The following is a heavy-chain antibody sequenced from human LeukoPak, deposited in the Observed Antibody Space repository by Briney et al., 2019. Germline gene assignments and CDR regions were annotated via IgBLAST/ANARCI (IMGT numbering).Heavy chain of an antibody. D-gene: IGHD3-22*01. V-gene: IGHV3-30-3*01. J-gene: IGHJ4*02. CDR1: GFTFSSYA. CDR2: ISYDGSNK. Sequence: GGSLRLSCAASGFTFSSYAMHWVRQAPGKGLEWVAVISYDGSNKYYADSVKGRFTISRDNSKNTLYLQMNSLRAEDTAVYYCARVLNLYSSGYYSPGVGYWGQGTLVTVSS. CDR3: ARVLNLYSSGYYSPGVGY.